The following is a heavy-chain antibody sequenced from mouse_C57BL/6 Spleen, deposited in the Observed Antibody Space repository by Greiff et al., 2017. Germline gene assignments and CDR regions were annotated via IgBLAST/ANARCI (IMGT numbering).Heavy chain of an antibody. J-gene: IGHJ4*01. Sequence: EVQLVESGGGLVKPGGSLKLSCAASGFTFSDYGMHWVRQAPEKGLEWVAYISSGSSTIYYADTVKGRFTISRDNAKNTLFLQMTSLRSEDTAMYYCAKVPPVYYDYSYAMDYWGQGTSVTVSS. CDR1: GFTFSDYG. CDR3: AKVPPVYYDYSYAMDY. D-gene: IGHD2-4*01. CDR2: ISSGSSTI. V-gene: IGHV5-17*01.